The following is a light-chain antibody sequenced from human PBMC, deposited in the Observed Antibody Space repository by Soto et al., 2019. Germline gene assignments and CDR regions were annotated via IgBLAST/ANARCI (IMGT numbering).Light chain of an antibody. CDR1: QTISSSY. J-gene: IGKJ2*01. Sequence: EIVLTQSPGTLSLSPGDRATLSCRASQTISSSYLAWYQQKSGQAPRLLIYGASNRATGIPDRFSGSGSGTDFTLTIRRLEPEDFAVYYCQQYSSSPETFGQGTKLEIK. CDR3: QQYSSSPET. CDR2: GAS. V-gene: IGKV3-20*01.